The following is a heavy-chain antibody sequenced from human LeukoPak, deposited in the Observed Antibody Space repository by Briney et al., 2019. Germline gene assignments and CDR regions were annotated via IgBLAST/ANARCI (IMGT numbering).Heavy chain of an antibody. Sequence: ASVKVSCKASGGTFSSYAISWVRQATGQGLEWMGWMNPNSGNTGYAQKFQGRVTMTRNTSISTAYMELSSLRSEDTAVYYCARGLIRGGDIWGRGTMVTVSS. CDR2: MNPNSGNT. CDR1: GGTFSSYA. CDR3: ARGLIRGGDI. V-gene: IGHV1-8*02. J-gene: IGHJ3*02. D-gene: IGHD2-21*01.